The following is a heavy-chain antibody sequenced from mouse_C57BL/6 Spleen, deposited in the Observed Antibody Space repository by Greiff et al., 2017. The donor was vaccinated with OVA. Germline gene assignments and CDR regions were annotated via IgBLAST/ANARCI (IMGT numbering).Heavy chain of an antibody. D-gene: IGHD1-1*01. CDR1: GYSFTGYY. V-gene: IGHV1-43*01. CDR2: INPSTGGT. Sequence: DVQLQESGPELVKPGASVKISCKASGYSFTGYYMHWVKQSSEKSLEWIGEINPSTGGTSYNQKFKGKATLTVDKSSSTAYMQLKSLTSEDSAVYYSAPTPHSSASRRVDYWGQGTTLTVSS. CDR3: APTPHSSASRRVDY. J-gene: IGHJ2*01.